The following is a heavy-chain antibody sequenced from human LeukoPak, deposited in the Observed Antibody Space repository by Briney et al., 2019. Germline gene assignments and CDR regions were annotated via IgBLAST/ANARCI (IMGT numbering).Heavy chain of an antibody. CDR3: ARLPDYYFDY. V-gene: IGHV4-39*01. CDR1: GGSISSSSYY. J-gene: IGHJ4*02. Sequence: PSETLSLTCTVSGGSISSSSYYWGWIRQPPGKGLEWIGRIYYSGSTYYNPSLKSRVTISVDTSKNQFSLKLSSVTAADTAVYYCARLPDYYFDYWGQGTLVTVSS. CDR2: IYYSGST. D-gene: IGHD1-14*01.